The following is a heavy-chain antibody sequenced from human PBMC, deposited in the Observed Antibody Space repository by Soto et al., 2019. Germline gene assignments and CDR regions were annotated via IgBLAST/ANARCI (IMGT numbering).Heavy chain of an antibody. CDR1: GFVFSDYY. J-gene: IGHJ4*02. CDR2: SKNKANNDTS. Sequence: GGSLRLSCAASGFVFSDYYIDWVRQAPGKGLEWVGRSKNKANNDTSEYAAPVKDRFIISRDESKNSLYLQMNSLKTEDTAVYYCTRVDFYGSEANDNWGPGILVTVSS. D-gene: IGHD3-10*01. CDR3: TRVDFYGSEANDN. V-gene: IGHV3-72*01.